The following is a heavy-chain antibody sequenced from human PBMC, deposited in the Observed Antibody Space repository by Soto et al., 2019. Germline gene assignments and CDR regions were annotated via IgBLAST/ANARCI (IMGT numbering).Heavy chain of an antibody. J-gene: IGHJ5*02. V-gene: IGHV1-18*01. CDR2: ISAYNGNT. CDR3: ARVGPYVLRFLERHRWFDP. D-gene: IGHD3-3*01. CDR1: GYTFTSYG. Sequence: QVQLVQSGAEVKKPGASVKVSCKASGYTFTSYGISWVRQAPGQGLEWMGWISAYNGNTNYAQKLQGRVTMTTDTTTSTAYMGLRSLRSDDTAVYYCARVGPYVLRFLERHRWFDPWGQGTLVTVSS.